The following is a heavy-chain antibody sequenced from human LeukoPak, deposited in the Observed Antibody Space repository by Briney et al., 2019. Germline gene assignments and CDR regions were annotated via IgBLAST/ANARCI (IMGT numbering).Heavy chain of an antibody. CDR1: GYTFTSYD. D-gene: IGHD4/OR15-4a*01. CDR2: MNPNSGNT. CDR3: ARASYGGNPSPSAVYYYYYYMDV. V-gene: IGHV1-8*01. J-gene: IGHJ6*03. Sequence: ASVKVSCKASGYTFTSYDINWVRQATGQGLEWMGWMNPNSGNTGYAQKFQGRVTMTRNTSISTAYMELSSLRSEDTAVYYCARASYGGNPSPSAVYYYYYYMDVWGKGTTVTVSS.